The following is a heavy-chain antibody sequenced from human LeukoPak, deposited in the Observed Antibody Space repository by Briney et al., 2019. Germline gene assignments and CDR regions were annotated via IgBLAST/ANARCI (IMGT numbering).Heavy chain of an antibody. J-gene: IGHJ6*03. CDR3: ARQAVAAFYYYYYMDV. V-gene: IGHV4-39*01. Sequence: SETLSLTCTVSGGSISSSSYYWGWIRQPPGKPLEWLGTIYHTGVTFRNSSLVSRLTMSVDTSREQFSLDLTSVTAADTAVYYCARQAVAAFYYYYYMDVWGKGTTVTISS. CDR1: GGSISSSSYY. D-gene: IGHD2-15*01. CDR2: IYHTGVT.